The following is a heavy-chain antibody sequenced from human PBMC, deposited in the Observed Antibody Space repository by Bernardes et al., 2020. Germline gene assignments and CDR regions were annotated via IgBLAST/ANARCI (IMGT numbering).Heavy chain of an antibody. CDR3: ARVLSVVPAATSGFCDY. CDR1: GFTFSIYS. Sequence: GGSLRLSCAVSGFTFSIYSMNWVRQAPGKGLEWVSSIRSISSYIYYADSVKGRFTISRDNAKNSLYLQMNSLRAEDTAVYYCARVLSVVPAATSGFCDYWGQGTLVTVSS. V-gene: IGHV3-21*01. D-gene: IGHD2-2*01. J-gene: IGHJ4*02. CDR2: IRSISSYI.